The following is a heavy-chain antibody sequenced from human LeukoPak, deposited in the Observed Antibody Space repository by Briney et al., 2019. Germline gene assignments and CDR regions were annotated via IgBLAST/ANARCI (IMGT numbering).Heavy chain of an antibody. CDR1: GFTFSSYE. CDR3: ARDWSADVTYYGADV. Sequence: GGSLRLSCAASGFTFSSYEMNWVRQAPGKGLEWVSYISSSGSTIYYADSVKGRFTISRDNAKNSLYLHMNSLRAEDTVVYYCARDWSADVTYYGADVWGQGTTVTVSS. J-gene: IGHJ6*02. D-gene: IGHD6-13*01. V-gene: IGHV3-48*03. CDR2: ISSSGSTI.